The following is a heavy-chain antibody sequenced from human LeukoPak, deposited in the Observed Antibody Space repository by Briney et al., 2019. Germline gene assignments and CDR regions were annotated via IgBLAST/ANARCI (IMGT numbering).Heavy chain of an antibody. CDR1: RFTFSSYS. V-gene: IGHV3-21*01. Sequence: PGGSLRLSCAASRFTFSSYSMNWVRQAPGKGLEWVSSISSSSSYIYYADSVKGRFTISRDNAKNSLYLQMNSLRAEDTAVYYCARARWELDDAFDIWGQGTMVTVSS. J-gene: IGHJ3*02. CDR2: ISSSSSYI. D-gene: IGHD1-26*01. CDR3: ARARWELDDAFDI.